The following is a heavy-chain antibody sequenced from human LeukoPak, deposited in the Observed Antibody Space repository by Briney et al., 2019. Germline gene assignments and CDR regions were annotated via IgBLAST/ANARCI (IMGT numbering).Heavy chain of an antibody. CDR2: IRSKSNNYAT. D-gene: IGHD3-10*02. J-gene: IGHJ6*04. V-gene: IGHV3-73*01. CDR1: GFTFSGSV. Sequence: GGSLRLSCASSGFTFSGSVMHWVRQASGKGLEWVGRIRSKSNNYATAYATSVKGRFTISRDDSKNMAYLQMNSLRAEDTAVYYCAELGITMIGGVWGKGTTVTISS. CDR3: AELGITMIGGV.